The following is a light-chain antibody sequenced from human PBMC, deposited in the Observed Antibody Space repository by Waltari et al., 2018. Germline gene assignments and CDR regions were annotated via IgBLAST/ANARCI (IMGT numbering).Light chain of an antibody. J-gene: IGKJ4*01. Sequence: EIVLTQSPGTLSLSPGERAALPCRASQSVATNYLAWYQQKPGQAPRLLIFGVSNRATGIPDRFSGSGSGTVFTLTINRLEPEDFAVYYCQQYGSSPLTFGGGTKVEIK. V-gene: IGKV3-20*01. CDR1: QSVATNY. CDR3: QQYGSSPLT. CDR2: GVS.